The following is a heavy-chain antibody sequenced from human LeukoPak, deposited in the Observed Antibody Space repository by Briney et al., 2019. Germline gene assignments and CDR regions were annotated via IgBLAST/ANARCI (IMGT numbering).Heavy chain of an antibody. D-gene: IGHD1-26*01. Sequence: GGSLRLSCTASGCTFGHYVMSWVRQAPGKGLEWVGFIRSKGYGGTAEYAASVKGRFTISRDDSKSIAYLQMNSLKTEDTAVYYCTGDSYYNWGQGALVTVSS. CDR2: IRSKGYGGTA. J-gene: IGHJ4*02. CDR3: TGDSYYN. CDR1: GCTFGHYV. V-gene: IGHV3-49*04.